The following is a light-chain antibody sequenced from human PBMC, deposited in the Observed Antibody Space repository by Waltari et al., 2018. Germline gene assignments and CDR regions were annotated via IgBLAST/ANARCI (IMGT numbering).Light chain of an antibody. Sequence: QSALTQPASVSGSPGQSITISCTGTSSDVGGYNYVSWYQQHPGQAPKLMIYDVSKRPSGVSNRFSGSKSGNTASLTISGLQAEDEADYYCSSYTSSSTDVVFGGGTKLTVL. V-gene: IGLV2-14*01. J-gene: IGLJ2*01. CDR2: DVS. CDR3: SSYTSSSTDVV. CDR1: SSDVGGYNY.